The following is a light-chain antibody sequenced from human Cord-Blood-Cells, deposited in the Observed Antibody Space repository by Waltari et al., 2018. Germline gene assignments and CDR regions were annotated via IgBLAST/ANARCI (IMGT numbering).Light chain of an antibody. CDR2: GAS. V-gene: IGKV3-20*01. CDR3: QQYGSSLT. J-gene: IGKJ4*01. Sequence: EIVLTQSPGTLSLSPGERATLSCRASQSVSSSYLAWYKQKPGQAPRLLIYGASSRATGIPDRFSGSGSGTDFTLTISRLEPEDFAVYYCQQYGSSLTCGGGTKVEIK. CDR1: QSVSSSY.